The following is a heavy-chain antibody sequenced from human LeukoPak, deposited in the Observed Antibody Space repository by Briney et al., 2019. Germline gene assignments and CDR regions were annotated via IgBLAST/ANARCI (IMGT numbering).Heavy chain of an antibody. CDR3: AGDRNVIGADFDS. CDR1: GFILENFA. D-gene: IGHD2/OR15-2a*01. Sequence: PGRSLRLSCVASGFILENFAIHWVRQAPGKGLEWVSIISFDGTNNFYADSVNGRFTVSRDNSKNTVYLHMNSLRPDDTAVYFCAGDRNVIGADFDSWGQGTLVTVSS. V-gene: IGHV3-30*04. J-gene: IGHJ5*01. CDR2: ISFDGTNN.